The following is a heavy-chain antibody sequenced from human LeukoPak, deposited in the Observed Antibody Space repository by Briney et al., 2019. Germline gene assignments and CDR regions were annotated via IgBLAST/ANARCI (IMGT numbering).Heavy chain of an antibody. CDR1: GYTFTSYD. Sequence: ASVKVSCKASGYTFTSYDINWVRQATGQGLEWMGWMNPNSGNTGYAQKFQGRVTMTRNTSISTAYMELSSLRSEDTAVYYCARKTPGSYRLRQNLYYFDYWGQGTLVTVSS. CDR3: ARKTPGSYRLRQNLYYFDY. J-gene: IGHJ4*02. D-gene: IGHD4-17*01. V-gene: IGHV1-8*01. CDR2: MNPNSGNT.